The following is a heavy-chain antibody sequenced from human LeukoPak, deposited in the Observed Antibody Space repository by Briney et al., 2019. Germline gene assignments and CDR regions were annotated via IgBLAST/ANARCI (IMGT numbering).Heavy chain of an antibody. V-gene: IGHV3-30-3*01. CDR1: GFTFSSYA. CDR3: ARDFGWLSGFDN. Sequence: AGSLRLSCAASGFTFSSYAIHWVRQAPGKGLEWVAIISYDGTNKYYADSVRGRFTISRDNSKNTLYLQMNSLRAEDTAVYYCARDFGWLSGFDNWGQGTLVTVSS. CDR2: ISYDGTNK. J-gene: IGHJ4*02. D-gene: IGHD3-9*01.